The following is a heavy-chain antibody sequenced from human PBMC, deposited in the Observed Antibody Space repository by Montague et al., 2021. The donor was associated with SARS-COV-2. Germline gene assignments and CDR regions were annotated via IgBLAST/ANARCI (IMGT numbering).Heavy chain of an antibody. D-gene: IGHD3-10*01. J-gene: IGHJ6*02. Sequence: FLRLSCPASGFTFSSYAMSWVRQAPGKGLEWVSAISGSGGSTYYADSVKGRFTISRDNSKNTLYLQMNSQRAEDTAVYYCAKDIAVLGELSYYYGMDVWGQGTTVTVSS. V-gene: IGHV3-23*01. CDR2: ISGSGGST. CDR1: GFTFSSYA. CDR3: AKDIAVLGELSYYYGMDV.